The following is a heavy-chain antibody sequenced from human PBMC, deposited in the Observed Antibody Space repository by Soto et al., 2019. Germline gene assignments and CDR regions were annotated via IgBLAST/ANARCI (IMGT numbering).Heavy chain of an antibody. J-gene: IGHJ2*01. Sequence: QITLKESGPTLVKSTQTLTLTCTFSGFSLTVSGVGVGWIRQRPGQALEWLALIYWDDVKRYSPSLRTRLTIPKHTSKNQVVLTMANIDPVDSATYYCARRPLNSHYYDSCGYPSNWYFDLWGRGTPVTVSS. D-gene: IGHD3-22*01. CDR2: IYWDDVK. CDR1: GFSLTVSGVG. V-gene: IGHV2-5*02. CDR3: ARRPLNSHYYDSCGYPSNWYFDL.